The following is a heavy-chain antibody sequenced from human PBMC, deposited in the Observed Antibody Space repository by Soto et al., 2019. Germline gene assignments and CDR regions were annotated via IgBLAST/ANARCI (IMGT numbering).Heavy chain of an antibody. CDR2: IYHGGGA. D-gene: IGHD6-13*01. CDR3: AGYSHSWSKYVKH. J-gene: IGHJ1*01. V-gene: IGHV4-61*08. Sequence: PSETLSLTCTVSGGSVNSGGYCWSWIRQPPGERLEWVGDIYHGGGANYNPSLKSRVSFSMDPSKNQFSLKLNSVMAADTAVYYCAGYSHSWSKYVKHWGRGSLVTV. CDR1: GGSVNSGGYC.